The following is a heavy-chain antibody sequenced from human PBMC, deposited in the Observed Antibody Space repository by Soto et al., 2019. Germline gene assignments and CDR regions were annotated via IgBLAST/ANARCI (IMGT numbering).Heavy chain of an antibody. Sequence: PGGSLRLSCAASGFTFSSYWMSWVRQAPGKGLEWAANIKQDGSEKYYVDSVKGRFTISRDNAKNSLYLQMNSLRAEDTAVYYCARVNMITFGGAKDYWGQGTLVTVS. D-gene: IGHD3-16*01. CDR3: ARVNMITFGGAKDY. CDR1: GFTFSSYW. V-gene: IGHV3-7*04. J-gene: IGHJ4*02. CDR2: IKQDGSEK.